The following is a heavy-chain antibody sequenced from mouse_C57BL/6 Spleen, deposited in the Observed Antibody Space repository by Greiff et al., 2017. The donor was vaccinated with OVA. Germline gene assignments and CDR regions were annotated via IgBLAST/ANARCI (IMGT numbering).Heavy chain of an antibody. D-gene: IGHD2-13*01. CDR1: GYAFTNYL. CDR3: AYSDYPYYIDY. Sequence: QVQLKQSGAELVRPGTSVKVSCKASGYAFTNYLIEWVKQRPGQGLEWIGVINPGSGGTNYNEKFKGKATLTADKSSSTACMRLSSLTAEGSAVYFCAYSDYPYYIDYWGQGTTLTVSS. CDR2: INPGSGGT. J-gene: IGHJ2*01. V-gene: IGHV1-54*01.